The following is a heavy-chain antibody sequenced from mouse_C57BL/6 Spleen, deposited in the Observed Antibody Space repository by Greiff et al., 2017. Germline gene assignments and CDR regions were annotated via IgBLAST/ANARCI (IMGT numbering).Heavy chain of an antibody. V-gene: IGHV1-26*01. D-gene: IGHD1-1*01. CDR2: INPNNGGT. CDR1: GYTFTDYY. CDR3: ARGGNYYGSSYFDY. J-gene: IGHJ2*01. Sequence: EVQLQQSGPELVKPGASVKISCKASGYTFTDYYMNWVKQSHGKSLEWIGDINPNNGGTSYNQKFKGKATLTVDKSSSTAYMELRSLTSEDSAVYYCARGGNYYGSSYFDYWGQGTTLTVSS.